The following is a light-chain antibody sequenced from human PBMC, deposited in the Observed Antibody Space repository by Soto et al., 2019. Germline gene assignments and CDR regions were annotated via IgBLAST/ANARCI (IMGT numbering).Light chain of an antibody. V-gene: IGKV3D-20*02. CDR2: GAS. J-gene: IGKJ5*01. CDR1: QSVPSNY. CDR3: QQRSNWIT. Sequence: EIMLTQSPGTLSLSPGDSATLSCRASQSVPSNYLAWYQQKPGQAPRLLIYGASSRAIDVPDRFSGSGSGTDFILTISSLEPEDFAIYYCQQRSNWITFGQGTLLEI.